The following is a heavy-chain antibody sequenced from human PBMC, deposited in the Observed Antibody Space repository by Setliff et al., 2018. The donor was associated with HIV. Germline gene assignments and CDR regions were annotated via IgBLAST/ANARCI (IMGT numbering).Heavy chain of an antibody. CDR2: IKSKADGGTV. CDR1: GFTFSNAW. CDR3: CRGPFNWNGVY. D-gene: IGHD1-1*01. Sequence: LRLSCAASGFTFSNAWMNWVRQAPGKGLEWIGRIKSKADGGTVDYAAPVNGRFTISRHDSKNTLYLQMHSLETDDTAVYYCCRGPFNWNGVYWGQGSLVTVSS. V-gene: IGHV3-15*01. J-gene: IGHJ4*02.